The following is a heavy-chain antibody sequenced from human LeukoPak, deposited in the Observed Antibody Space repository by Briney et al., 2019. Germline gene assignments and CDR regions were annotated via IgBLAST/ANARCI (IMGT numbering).Heavy chain of an antibody. Sequence: GESLRMSCKGSGYRFTRNWISWVRQMPGKGLEWMGMIEPWDAYTQYSPSFQGHATISADKSITTAYLQWSSLKASDTAMYYRARLSYYEGSGSYYCDCWGQGTLVTVSS. D-gene: IGHD3-22*01. CDR1: GYRFTRNW. V-gene: IGHV5-10-1*01. CDR3: ARLSYYEGSGSYYCDC. J-gene: IGHJ4*02. CDR2: IEPWDAYT.